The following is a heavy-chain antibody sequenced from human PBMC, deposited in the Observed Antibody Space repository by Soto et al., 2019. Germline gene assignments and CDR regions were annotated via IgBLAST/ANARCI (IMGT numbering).Heavy chain of an antibody. V-gene: IGHV1-18*01. CDR3: ARMVYARNWFDP. D-gene: IGHD2-8*01. Sequence: ASVKVSCKTSGFIFTSSAVQRVRQAPGQGLEWMGRIIVYNGNTNYAQKLQGRVTMTTDTSTSTAYMELRSLRSDDTAVYYCARMVYARNWFDPWGQGTLVTVSS. CDR1: GFIFTSSA. CDR2: IIVYNGNT. J-gene: IGHJ5*02.